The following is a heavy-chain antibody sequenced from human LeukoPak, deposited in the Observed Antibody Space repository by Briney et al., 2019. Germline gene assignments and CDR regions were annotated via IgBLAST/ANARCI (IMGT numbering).Heavy chain of an antibody. V-gene: IGHV3-9*01. CDR2: ISWNSGRI. Sequence: GRFLRLSCAASGFTFDDYAMHWVRQAPGKGLEWVSGISWNSGRIGYADSVKGRLTISRDNAKNSLYLQMNSLRAEDTALYYCARDHYYDSSGYHYFDSWGQGTLVTVSS. J-gene: IGHJ4*02. CDR3: ARDHYYDSSGYHYFDS. D-gene: IGHD3-22*01. CDR1: GFTFDDYA.